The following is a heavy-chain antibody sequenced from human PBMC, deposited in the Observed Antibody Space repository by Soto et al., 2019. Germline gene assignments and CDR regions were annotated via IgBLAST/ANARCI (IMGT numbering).Heavy chain of an antibody. CDR3: TLGAGWESDY. J-gene: IGHJ4*02. V-gene: IGHV3-7*05. CDR1: GFTFTSYW. D-gene: IGHD1-26*01. CDR2: IKQDGSAK. Sequence: VQLVESGGGLVQPGGSLRLSCVASGFTFTSYWMTWVRQSPGKGLEWVANIKQDGSAKFYVDSVKGRFTISRDNTKNSLYLQMNSLRAEDTAIYYCTLGAGWESDYWGQGTLVTVSS.